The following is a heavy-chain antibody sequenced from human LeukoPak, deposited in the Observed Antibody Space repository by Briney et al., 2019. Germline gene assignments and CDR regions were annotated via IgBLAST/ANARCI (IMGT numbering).Heavy chain of an antibody. CDR3: AKGSGQLQLYYYYGMDV. CDR1: GFTFSSYG. CDR2: ISYDGSNK. D-gene: IGHD5-18*01. J-gene: IGHJ6*02. Sequence: GGSLRLSCAASGFTFSSYGMHWVRQAPGKGLEWVAVISYDGSNKYYADSVKGRFTISRDNSKNTLYLQMNSLRAEDTAVYYCAKGSGQLQLYYYYGMDVWGQGTTVTVSS. V-gene: IGHV3-30*18.